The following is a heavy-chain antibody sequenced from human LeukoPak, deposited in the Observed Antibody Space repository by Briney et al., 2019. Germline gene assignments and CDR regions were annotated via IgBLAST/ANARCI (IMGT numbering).Heavy chain of an antibody. D-gene: IGHD3-10*01. CDR3: AGGGYYGSGTFDP. J-gene: IGHJ5*02. V-gene: IGHV4-34*01. Sequence: SETLSLTCAVYGGSFSGYYWSWIRQPPGKGLEWIGEINHSGSTNYNPSLKSRVTISVDTSKNQFSLKLSSVTAADTAVYYCAGGGYYGSGTFDPWGQGTLVTVSS. CDR1: GGSFSGYY. CDR2: INHSGST.